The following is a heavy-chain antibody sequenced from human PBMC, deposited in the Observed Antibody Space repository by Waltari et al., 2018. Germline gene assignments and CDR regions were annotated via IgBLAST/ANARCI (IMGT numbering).Heavy chain of an antibody. CDR2: IDTTSTYI. J-gene: IGHJ6*02. CDR3: ARAPVWDSGSHSGLDV. Sequence: EVQLVESGGGLVKPGGSLRLSCAPSGFSLSYYGMHWVRQAPGKVLEWVSSIDTTSTYIYYAYSVKGRFTISRDNATNSLSLQMNSLRADDTALYYCARAPVWDSGSHSGLDVWGQGTTVTVSS. CDR1: GFSLSYYG. D-gene: IGHD3-10*01. V-gene: IGHV3-21*01.